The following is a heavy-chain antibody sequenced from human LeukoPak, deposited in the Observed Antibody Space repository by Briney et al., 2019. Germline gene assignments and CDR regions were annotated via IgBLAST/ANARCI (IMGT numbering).Heavy chain of an antibody. CDR3: ARSTGTPLFDY. J-gene: IGHJ4*02. CDR1: GGSISSSSYY. V-gene: IGHV4-39*01. D-gene: IGHD1-1*01. Sequence: SVTLSLTCTVSGGSISSSSYYWGWIRQPPGKGLEWIGSIYYSGSTYYNPSLKSRVTISVDTSKNQFSLKLSSVTAADTAVYYCARSTGTPLFDYWGQGTLVTVSS. CDR2: IYYSGST.